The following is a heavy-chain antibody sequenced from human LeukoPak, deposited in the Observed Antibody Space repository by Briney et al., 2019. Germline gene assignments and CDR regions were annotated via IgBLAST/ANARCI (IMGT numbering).Heavy chain of an antibody. CDR1: GFTFSSYG. V-gene: IGHV3-30*18. J-gene: IGHJ5*02. CDR2: ISYDGSNK. Sequence: GGSLRLSCAASGFTFSSYGMHWVRQAPGKGLEWVAVISYDGSNKYYADSVKGRFTISRDNSKNTLYLQMNSLRAEDTAVYYCAKPYGSGDNWFDPWGQGTLVTVSS. D-gene: IGHD3-10*01. CDR3: AKPYGSGDNWFDP.